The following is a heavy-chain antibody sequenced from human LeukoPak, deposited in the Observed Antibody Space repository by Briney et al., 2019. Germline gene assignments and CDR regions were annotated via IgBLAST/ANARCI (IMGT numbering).Heavy chain of an antibody. CDR2: INPNSGGT. Sequence: ASVKVSCKASGYTFTGYYIHWVRQAPGQGLEWMVWINPNSGGTNYAQKFQGRVTMTRDTSISTAYMELSSLRSDDTAVYYCARDFSSGYYSEYFQHWGQGTLVTVSS. D-gene: IGHD3-22*01. J-gene: IGHJ1*01. V-gene: IGHV1-2*02. CDR1: GYTFTGYY. CDR3: ARDFSSGYYSEYFQH.